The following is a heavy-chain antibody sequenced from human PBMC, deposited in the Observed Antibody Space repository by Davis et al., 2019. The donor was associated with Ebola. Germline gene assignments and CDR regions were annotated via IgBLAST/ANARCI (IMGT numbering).Heavy chain of an antibody. V-gene: IGHV5-51*01. J-gene: IGHJ6*02. Sequence: GESLKISCKASGYIFTNYWIGWVRQMPGKGLEWMGIIFPGDSETRYSPSFQGQVTISADKSISTAYLQWSSLKASDTAMYYCARRGYYYGMDVWGQGTTVTVSS. CDR3: ARRGYYYGMDV. CDR1: GYIFTNYW. CDR2: IFPGDSET.